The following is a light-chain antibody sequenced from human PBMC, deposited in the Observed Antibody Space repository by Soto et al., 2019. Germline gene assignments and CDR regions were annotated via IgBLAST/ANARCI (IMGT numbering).Light chain of an antibody. CDR1: NIGTKS. CDR3: QVWDSSSVHVV. Sequence: SYELTQPPSVSVAPGKTASITCGGNNIGTKSVHWYQQKPGQAPVLVIYYDSDRPSGIPERFSGSNSGNTATLTISRVEAGDEADYYCQVWDSSSVHVVFGGGTKLTVL. J-gene: IGLJ2*01. V-gene: IGLV3-21*04. CDR2: YDS.